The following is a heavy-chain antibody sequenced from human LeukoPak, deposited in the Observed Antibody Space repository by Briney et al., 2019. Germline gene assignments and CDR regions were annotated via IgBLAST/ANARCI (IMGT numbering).Heavy chain of an antibody. Sequence: SETLSLTCTVSGGSISSYYWSWIRQSPGKGLEWIGYIYYSGSTNYNPSLKSRVTISVDTSKNQFSLKLSSVTAADTAVYYCARGKASGYSYGYYYYYYMDVWGKGTTVTVSS. CDR2: IYYSGST. CDR1: GGSISSYY. CDR3: ARGKASGYSYGYYYYYYMDV. V-gene: IGHV4-59*01. D-gene: IGHD5-18*01. J-gene: IGHJ6*03.